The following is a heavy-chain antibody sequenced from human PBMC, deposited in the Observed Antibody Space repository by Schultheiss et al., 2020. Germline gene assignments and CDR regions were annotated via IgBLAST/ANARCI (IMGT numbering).Heavy chain of an antibody. V-gene: IGHV4-4*02. J-gene: IGHJ4*02. CDR2: IYYSGST. CDR1: GGSISSSNW. D-gene: IGHD3-10*01. CDR3: AREDLIRGEAT. Sequence: SETLSLTCAVSGGSISSSNWWSWVRQPPGKGLEWIGYIYYSGSTNYNPSLKSRVTISVDTSKNQFSLKLSSVTAADTAVYYCAREDLIRGEATWGQGTLVNVSS.